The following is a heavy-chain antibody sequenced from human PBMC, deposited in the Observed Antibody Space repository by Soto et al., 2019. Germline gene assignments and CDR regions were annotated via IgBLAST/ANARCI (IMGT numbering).Heavy chain of an antibody. D-gene: IGHD1-7*01. CDR1: GFTFSSYA. Sequence: GGSLRLSCAASGFTFSSYAMHWVRQAPGKGLEWVAVISYDGSNKYYADSVKGRFTISRDNSKNTLYLQMNSLRAEDTAVYYCARDLWVYNWNLFDDWGQVTLVTV. CDR2: ISYDGSNK. V-gene: IGHV3-30-3*01. CDR3: ARDLWVYNWNLFDD. J-gene: IGHJ4*02.